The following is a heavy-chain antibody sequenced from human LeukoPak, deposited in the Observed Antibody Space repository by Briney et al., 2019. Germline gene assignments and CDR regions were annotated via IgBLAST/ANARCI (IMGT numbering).Heavy chain of an antibody. Sequence: EASVKVSCKASEYTFTSYYMHWVRQAPGQGLEWVGWINPNSGGTSYAQKFQGRVAMTRDTSISTAYMDLSRLRSDDTAVYYCARGVTARGLYYYMDVWGKGTTVTISS. CDR1: EYTFTSYY. CDR2: INPNSGGT. V-gene: IGHV1-2*02. J-gene: IGHJ6*03. D-gene: IGHD2-21*02. CDR3: ARGVTARGLYYYMDV.